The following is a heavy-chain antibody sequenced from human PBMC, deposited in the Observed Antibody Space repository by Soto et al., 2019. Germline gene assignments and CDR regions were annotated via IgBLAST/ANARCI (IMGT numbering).Heavy chain of an antibody. D-gene: IGHD6-19*01. V-gene: IGHV4-61*01. Sequence: SETLSLTCTVSGGSVSSGSYYWSWIRQPPGKGLEWIGYIYYSGSTNYNPSLKSRVTISVDTSKNQFSLKLSSVTAADTAVYYCARESLPTYSSGWYGTFDYWGQGTLVTVSS. CDR3: ARESLPTYSSGWYGTFDY. CDR1: GGSVSSGSYY. CDR2: IYYSGST. J-gene: IGHJ4*02.